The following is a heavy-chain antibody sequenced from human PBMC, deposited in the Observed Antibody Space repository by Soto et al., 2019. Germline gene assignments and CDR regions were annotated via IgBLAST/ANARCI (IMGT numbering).Heavy chain of an antibody. D-gene: IGHD6-19*01. CDR1: GFSLSTSGEG. Sequence: QITLKESGPTLVKPTQTLTLTCTFSGFSLSTSGEGVGWIRQPPGKALEWLALIYWDDDKRYSPSLKSRLTIAKDTSKNQVVLTMTNMDPVDTATYYCAHSYSSGWYYGPFDYWGQGTLVTVSS. V-gene: IGHV2-5*02. J-gene: IGHJ4*02. CDR2: IYWDDDK. CDR3: AHSYSSGWYYGPFDY.